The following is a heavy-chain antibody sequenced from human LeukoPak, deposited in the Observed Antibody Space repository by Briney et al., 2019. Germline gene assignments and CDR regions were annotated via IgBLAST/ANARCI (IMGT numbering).Heavy chain of an antibody. CDR1: GYTFTGYY. V-gene: IGHV1-2*02. Sequence: ASVKVSCKASGYTFTGYYMHWVRQAPGQGLEWMGWINPNSGGTNYAQKFQGRVTMTRDTSISTAYMELSRLRSDDTAVYYCARVLNYYDSSGYYPNWFDPWGQGTLVTVSS. D-gene: IGHD3-22*01. CDR3: ARVLNYYDSSGYYPNWFDP. J-gene: IGHJ5*02. CDR2: INPNSGGT.